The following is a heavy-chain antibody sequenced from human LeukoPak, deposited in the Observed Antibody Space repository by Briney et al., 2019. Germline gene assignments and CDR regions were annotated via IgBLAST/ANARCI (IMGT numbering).Heavy chain of an antibody. CDR1: GFTFSSYA. D-gene: IGHD6-19*01. V-gene: IGHV3-30-3*01. CDR3: ARQYSSGWSDYYFDY. J-gene: IGHJ4*02. CDR2: ISYDGSNK. Sequence: GGSLRLSCAASGFTFSSYAMHWVRQAPGKGLEWVAVISYDGSNKYYADSVKGRFTISRDNSKNTLYLQMNSLRAEDTAVYYCARQYSSGWSDYYFDYWGQGTLVTVSS.